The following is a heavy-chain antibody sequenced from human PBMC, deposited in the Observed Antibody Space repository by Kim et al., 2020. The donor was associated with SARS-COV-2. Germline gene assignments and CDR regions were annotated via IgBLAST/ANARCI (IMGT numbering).Heavy chain of an antibody. CDR3: ARGVGGICCSGGSCEYFQH. J-gene: IGHJ1*01. CDR2: INHSGST. CDR1: GGSFSGYY. V-gene: IGHV4-34*01. D-gene: IGHD2-15*01. Sequence: SETLSLTCAVYGGSFSGYYWSWIRQPPGKGLEWIGEINHSGSTNYNPSLKSRVTISVDTSKNQFSLKLSSVTAADTAVYYCARGVGGICCSGGSCEYFQHWGQGTLVTVSS.